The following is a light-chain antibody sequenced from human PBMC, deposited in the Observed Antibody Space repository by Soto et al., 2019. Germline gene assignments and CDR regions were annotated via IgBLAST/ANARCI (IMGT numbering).Light chain of an antibody. J-gene: IGKJ1*01. CDR3: QQYGTTPWT. Sequence: EIVMTQSPVTLSVSPGERVTLSCRASQSVAINLAWYQQKPGQAPRLLISGTSSRATGIPDRFSGSGAGTDFTLTISRLEPEDFAVYYCQQYGTTPWTFGQGTKVEVK. CDR2: GTS. V-gene: IGKV3-20*01. CDR1: QSVAIN.